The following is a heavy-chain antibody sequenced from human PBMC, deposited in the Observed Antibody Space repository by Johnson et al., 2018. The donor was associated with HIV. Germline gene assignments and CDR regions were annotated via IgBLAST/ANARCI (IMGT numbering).Heavy chain of an antibody. Sequence: QVQLVESGGGVVQPGGSLRLSCAASGFTFNTYAMQWVRQAPGKGLEWVAVISYDGSNKYSAAYVKGRFTISRDNSKNALYLQMNSLRTEATAVYYCASYGGATPDAFDIWGQGTMVTVSS. CDR3: ASYGGATPDAFDI. D-gene: IGHD1-26*01. CDR2: ISYDGSNK. J-gene: IGHJ3*02. V-gene: IGHV3-30-3*02. CDR1: GFTFNTYA.